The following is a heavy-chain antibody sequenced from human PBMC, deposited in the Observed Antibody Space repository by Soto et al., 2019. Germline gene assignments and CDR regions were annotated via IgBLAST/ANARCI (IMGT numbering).Heavy chain of an antibody. CDR2: IYYSGSS. J-gene: IGHJ3*02. V-gene: IGHV4-39*01. CDR1: GDSISRSSYY. D-gene: IGHD1-1*01. Sequence: QLQLQESGPGLVKPSETLSLTCTVSGDSISRSSYYWGWIRQPPGMGLEWIGSIYYSGSSYYSPSLKSRVTIPVDTSKNQISLKLTSVTAADTAVYYCARHTNWNAAFDAFEIWGQGTMVTVSA. CDR3: ARHTNWNAAFDAFEI.